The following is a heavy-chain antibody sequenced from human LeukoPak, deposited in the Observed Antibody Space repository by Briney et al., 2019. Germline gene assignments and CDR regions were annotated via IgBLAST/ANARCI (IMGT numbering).Heavy chain of an antibody. J-gene: IGHJ4*02. CDR3: ARSATST. Sequence: SETLSLTCAVYGGSFSGYHWSWIRQPPGKGLEWIGEINHSGSTNYNPSLKSRVTISVDTSKNQFSLKLSSVTAADTAVYYCARSATSTWGQGTLVTVSS. CDR2: INHSGST. D-gene: IGHD6-25*01. CDR1: GGSFSGYH. V-gene: IGHV4-34*01.